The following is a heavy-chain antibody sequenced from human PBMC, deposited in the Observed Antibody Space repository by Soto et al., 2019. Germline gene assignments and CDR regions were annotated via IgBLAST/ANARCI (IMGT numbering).Heavy chain of an antibody. CDR3: AKDQADSSGWIGLNYYYYGMDV. CDR1: GFTFSSYG. J-gene: IGHJ6*02. CDR2: ISYDGSNK. Sequence: GSLRLSCAASGFTFSSYGMHWVRQAPGKGLEWVAVISYDGSNKYYADSVKGRFTISRDNSKNTLYLQMNSLRAEDTAVYYCAKDQADSSGWIGLNYYYYGMDVWGQGTTVTVSS. D-gene: IGHD6-19*01. V-gene: IGHV3-30*18.